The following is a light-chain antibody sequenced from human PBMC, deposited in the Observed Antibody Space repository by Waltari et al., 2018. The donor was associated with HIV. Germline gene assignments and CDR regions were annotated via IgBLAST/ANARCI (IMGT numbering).Light chain of an antibody. Sequence: MMQCPDTLPVSPGDGVTLTCRASQSVYTNVAWYQQRPGQAPRLLIYGATKRAAGFPARFSGGGSGTEFTLTISSLQSEDFAVYFCHQYNNWPYTFGQGTKLDIK. CDR1: QSVYTN. CDR3: HQYNNWPYT. CDR2: GAT. J-gene: IGKJ2*01. V-gene: IGKV3-15*01.